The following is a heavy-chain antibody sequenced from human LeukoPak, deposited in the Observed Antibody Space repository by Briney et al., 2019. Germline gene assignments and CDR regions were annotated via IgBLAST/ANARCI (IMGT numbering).Heavy chain of an antibody. CDR1: GFTFSSYG. V-gene: IGHV3-30*02. D-gene: IGHD1-14*01. CDR2: IRYDGSNK. J-gene: IGHJ4*02. Sequence: GGSLRLSCAASGFTFSSYGMHWVRQAPGKGLEWVAFIRYDGSNKYYADSVKGRFTISRDNSKNTLYLQMKSLRTEDTAVYYCARDPLNRRWGSYYFDYWGQGTLVTVSS. CDR3: ARDPLNRRWGSYYFDY.